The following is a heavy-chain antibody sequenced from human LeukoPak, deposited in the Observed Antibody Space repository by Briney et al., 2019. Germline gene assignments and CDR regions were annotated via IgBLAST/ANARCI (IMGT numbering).Heavy chain of an antibody. V-gene: IGHV3-33*08. CDR3: ARGVITIFGVGYYFDY. J-gene: IGHJ4*02. D-gene: IGHD3-3*01. Sequence: GGSLGSSFQAPGFTFRTNGMHGARQAPGKGREGVAVIGYDGSNKYYADSVKGRFTISRDNSKNTLYLQMNSLRAEDTAVYYCARGVITIFGVGYYFDYWGQGTLVTVSS. CDR1: GFTFRTNG. CDR2: IGYDGSNK.